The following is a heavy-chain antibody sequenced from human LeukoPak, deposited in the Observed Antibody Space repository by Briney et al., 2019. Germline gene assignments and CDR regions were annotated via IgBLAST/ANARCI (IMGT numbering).Heavy chain of an antibody. D-gene: IGHD3-9*01. CDR3: ARGLHDILTGYYKDNWFDP. CDR1: GGSFSGYY. CDR2: INHSGST. Sequence: SETLSLTCAVYGGSFSGYYWSWIRQPPGKGLEWIGEINHSGSTNYNPSLKSRVTISVDTSKNQFSLKLSSVTAADTAVYYCARGLHDILTGYYKDNWFDPWGRGTLVTVSS. J-gene: IGHJ5*02. V-gene: IGHV4-34*01.